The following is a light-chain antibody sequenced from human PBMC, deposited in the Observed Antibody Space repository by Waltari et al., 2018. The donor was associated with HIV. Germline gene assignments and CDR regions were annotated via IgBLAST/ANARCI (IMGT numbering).Light chain of an antibody. J-gene: IGLJ3*02. CDR2: DVD. V-gene: IGLV2-14*03. Sequence: QSALTQPAPVSGSPGQSITISCTGTSSDIGGFTYVSWHQQHPDKAPKLIIFDVDIRPSVISNLFSVSQSVNAASLTISGRQAENEANYYCSSYASSFTLLFGGGTKLTVL. CDR1: SSDIGGFTY. CDR3: SSYASSFTLL.